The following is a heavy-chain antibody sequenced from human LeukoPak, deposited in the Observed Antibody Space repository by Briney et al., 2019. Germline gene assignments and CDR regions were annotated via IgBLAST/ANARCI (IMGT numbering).Heavy chain of an antibody. Sequence: ASVKVSCKASGYTFTSYGISWVRQAPGQGLEWMGWISAYNGNTNYAQRLQGRVTMTTSTSTSTAYMELRSLRSDDTAVYYCARDHVFPIVVVPAASYYFDYWGQGTLVTVSS. J-gene: IGHJ4*02. CDR3: ARDHVFPIVVVPAASYYFDY. D-gene: IGHD2-2*01. CDR2: ISAYNGNT. CDR1: GYTFTSYG. V-gene: IGHV1-18*01.